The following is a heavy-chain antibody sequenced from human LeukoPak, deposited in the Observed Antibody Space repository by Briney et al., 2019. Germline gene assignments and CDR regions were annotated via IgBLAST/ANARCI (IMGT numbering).Heavy chain of an antibody. J-gene: IGHJ6*02. Sequence: GASVKVSCKASGYTFTSYAMNWVRQAPGQGLEWMGWINPNSGGTNYAQKFQGWVTMTRDTSISTAYMELSRLRSDDTAVYYCARTATGSGYDQGYYYYGMDVWGQGTTVTVSS. CDR3: ARTATGSGYDQGYYYYGMDV. V-gene: IGHV1-2*04. CDR2: INPNSGGT. D-gene: IGHD5-12*01. CDR1: GYTFTSYA.